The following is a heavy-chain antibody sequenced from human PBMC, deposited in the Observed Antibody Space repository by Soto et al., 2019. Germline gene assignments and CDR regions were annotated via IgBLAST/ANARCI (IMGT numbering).Heavy chain of an antibody. CDR1: GASISGFD. D-gene: IGHD1-7*01. CDR2: IHATGTT. CDR3: VRDGTKTLRDWFDP. V-gene: IGHV4-4*07. J-gene: IGHJ5*02. Sequence: AETLSLTCTVSGASISGFDWSWIRKSAGKGLVWIGRIHATGTTDYNPSLKSRVMMSVDTSKKQFSLKLRSVTAADTAVYYCVRDGTKTLRDWFDPWGQGMSVTVSS.